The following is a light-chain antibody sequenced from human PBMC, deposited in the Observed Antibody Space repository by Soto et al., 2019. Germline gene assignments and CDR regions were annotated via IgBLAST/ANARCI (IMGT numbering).Light chain of an antibody. CDR1: QSIISS. CDR2: QAS. Sequence: DIQMTQSPASLSASVGDRVTITCGASQSIISSLNWYQRKPGKAPKLLIYQASSLQSRVPSRFSCSGPGTDFTITISSLQPEDFAVYYCQKYGSSPRTFGQGTKVDIK. CDR3: QKYGSSPRT. J-gene: IGKJ1*01. V-gene: IGKV1-39*02.